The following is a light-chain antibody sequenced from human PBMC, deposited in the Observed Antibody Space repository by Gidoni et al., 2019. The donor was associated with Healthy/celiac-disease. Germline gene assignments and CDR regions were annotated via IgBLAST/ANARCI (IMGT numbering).Light chain of an antibody. CDR1: QSISSY. J-gene: IGKJ1*01. V-gene: IGKV1-39*01. Sequence: DIQMTQSPSSLSASVGDRVTITCRASQSISSYLNWYQQKPVKAPKLLIYAASSLQSGVPSRFSGSGSGTDFTLTISSLQPEDFATYYFQQSYSTPWTFXQXTKVEIK. CDR2: AAS. CDR3: QQSYSTPWT.